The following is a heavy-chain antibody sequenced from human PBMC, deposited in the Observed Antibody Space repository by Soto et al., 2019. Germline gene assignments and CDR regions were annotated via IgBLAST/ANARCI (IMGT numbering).Heavy chain of an antibody. CDR1: GYTFTSYG. Sequence: QVQLVQSGAEVKKPGASVKVSCKASGYTFTSYGITWVRQAPGQGLEWMGWFNTYNGNTNNAQKHQGRVTMPTDTSTSTAYMELRSLRSDDTAVYYCERERGGYAYGDYWGQGTLVTVSS. CDR2: FNTYNGNT. J-gene: IGHJ4*02. CDR3: ERERGGYAYGDY. V-gene: IGHV1-18*01. D-gene: IGHD5-12*01.